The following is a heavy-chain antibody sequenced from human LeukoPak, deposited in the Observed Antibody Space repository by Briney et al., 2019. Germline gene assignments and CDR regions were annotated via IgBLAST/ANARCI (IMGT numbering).Heavy chain of an antibody. CDR3: ARVAEAAAFDS. V-gene: IGHV3-21*06. CDR2: ISSNSRHI. Sequence: PGGSLRLSCAASGFTFSTYSMNWVRRAPGKGLEWVSSISSNSRHIYYADSMRGRFTISRDNAKNSLYLQMNSLKPEDTAVYYCARVAEAAAFDSWGQGTLVTVSS. J-gene: IGHJ4*02. D-gene: IGHD6-13*01. CDR1: GFTFSTYS.